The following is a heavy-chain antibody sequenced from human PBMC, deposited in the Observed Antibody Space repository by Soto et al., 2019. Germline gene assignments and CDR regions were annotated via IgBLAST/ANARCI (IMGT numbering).Heavy chain of an antibody. J-gene: IGHJ4*02. D-gene: IGHD3-16*01. CDR3: ARRSIYAKYYFDF. CDR2: LYPDDSDT. CDR1: GYSFTNYW. Sequence: GESLKISCKVSGYSFTNYWIGWVRQMPGKGLEWMGILYPDDSDTRYSASFQGQVTFSGDTSISTAYLQWSSLKASDTAMYYCARRSIYAKYYFDFWGQGTLVTVSS. V-gene: IGHV5-51*01.